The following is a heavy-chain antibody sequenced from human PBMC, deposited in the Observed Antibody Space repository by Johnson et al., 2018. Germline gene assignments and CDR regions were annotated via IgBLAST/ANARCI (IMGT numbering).Heavy chain of an antibody. J-gene: IGHJ6*03. CDR2: IYYSGST. Sequence: QVQLQESGPGLVKPSETLSLTCTVSGGSISSYYWSWIRQPPGKGLEWIGYIYYSGSTNYNPSLKSRVTISVDTSKNQFSLKLGSVTAADTAVYYCASVTGTPHPIYYYYSMDVWGKGTTVTVSS. V-gene: IGHV4-59*01. CDR1: GGSISSYY. CDR3: ASVTGTPHPIYYYYSMDV. D-gene: IGHD1-7*01.